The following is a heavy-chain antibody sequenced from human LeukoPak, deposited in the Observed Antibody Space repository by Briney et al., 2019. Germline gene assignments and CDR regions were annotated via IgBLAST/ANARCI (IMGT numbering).Heavy chain of an antibody. CDR3: ARHASIAALVDWFDP. CDR1: GFTVSSNY. V-gene: IGHV3-53*01. J-gene: IGHJ5*02. D-gene: IGHD6-13*01. Sequence: PGGSLRLSCAASGFTVSSNYMSWVRQAPGKGLEWVSVIYSGGSTYYADSVKGRFTISRDDSKNTLYLQMNSLRAEDTAVYYCARHASIAALVDWFDPWGQGTLVIVSS. CDR2: IYSGGST.